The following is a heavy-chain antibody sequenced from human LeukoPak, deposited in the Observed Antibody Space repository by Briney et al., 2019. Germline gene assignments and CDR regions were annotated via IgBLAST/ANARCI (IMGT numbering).Heavy chain of an antibody. Sequence: GSVKVSCKASGYTFTSYSICWVRQAPGHGLEWMGWISAYNGNTNYAQKLQGRVTMTTDTSTSTAYMELRSLRSDDTAVYYCARDGVVAANYGMDVWGQGTTVTVSS. J-gene: IGHJ6*02. CDR3: ARDGVVAANYGMDV. CDR1: GYTFTSYS. D-gene: IGHD2-15*01. CDR2: ISAYNGNT. V-gene: IGHV1-18*01.